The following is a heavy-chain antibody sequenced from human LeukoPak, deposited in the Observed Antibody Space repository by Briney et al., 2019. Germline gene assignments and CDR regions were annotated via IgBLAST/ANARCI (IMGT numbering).Heavy chain of an antibody. V-gene: IGHV4-34*01. CDR3: ARKDSNLDY. CDR2: INHSGST. J-gene: IGHJ4*02. CDR1: GGSFSGHY. Sequence: SETLSLTCAVYGGSFSGHYWSWIRQPPGKGLEWIGEINHSGSTNYNPSLKSRVTISVDTSKNQFSLKLSPVTAADTAVYYCARKDSNLDYWGQGTLVTVSS. D-gene: IGHD4-11*01.